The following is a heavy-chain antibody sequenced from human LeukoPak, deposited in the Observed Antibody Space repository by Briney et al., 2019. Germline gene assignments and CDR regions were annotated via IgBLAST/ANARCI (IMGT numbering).Heavy chain of an antibody. V-gene: IGHV3-30*02. D-gene: IGHD3-22*01. CDR3: ARDDYYYDSSAYFLV. Sequence: GGSLRLSCAASGFTFSSYGMHWVRQAPGKGLEWVAFIRYDGSNKYYADSVKGRFTISRDNSKNTLYLQMNSLRAEDTAVYYCARDDYYYDSSAYFLVWGQGTLVTVYS. CDR1: GFTFSSYG. CDR2: IRYDGSNK. J-gene: IGHJ4*02.